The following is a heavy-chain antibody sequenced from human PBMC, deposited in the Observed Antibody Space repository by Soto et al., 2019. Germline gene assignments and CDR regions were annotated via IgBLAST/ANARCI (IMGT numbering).Heavy chain of an antibody. CDR3: ARDDSSDNQPMDV. Sequence: GGSLRLSCAASGFTFSSYWMHWVRQAPGKGLVWVSRINSDGNSATYADSVKGRFTISRDNAKNTLYLQMSSLRAEDTAVYYCARDDSSDNQPMDVWGQGTTVTVSS. V-gene: IGHV3-74*01. CDR1: GFTFSSYW. CDR2: INSDGNSA. J-gene: IGHJ6*02. D-gene: IGHD3-22*01.